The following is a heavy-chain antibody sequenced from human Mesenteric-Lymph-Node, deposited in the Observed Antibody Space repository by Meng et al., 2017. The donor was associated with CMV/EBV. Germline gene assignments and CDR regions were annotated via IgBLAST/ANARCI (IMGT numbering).Heavy chain of an antibody. CDR3: AKSPVGEGVFDS. Sequence: GESLKISCAASGFTFSNYAMNWVRQAPRRGLEWVSFITSSGGSTYYADSVRGRFTISRDNSKNTLYLQMNSLRAEDTAVYYCAKSPVGEGVFDSWGQATLVTVS. CDR1: GFTFSNYA. D-gene: IGHD3-16*01. CDR2: ITSSGGST. J-gene: IGHJ4*02. V-gene: IGHV3-23*01.